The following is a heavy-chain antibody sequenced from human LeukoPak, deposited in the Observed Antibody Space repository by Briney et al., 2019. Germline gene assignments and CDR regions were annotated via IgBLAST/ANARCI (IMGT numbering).Heavy chain of an antibody. J-gene: IGHJ4*02. D-gene: IGHD6-19*01. CDR2: ISGTGTST. CDR3: AKSEYQWYSSGPYYFDY. Sequence: GGSLRLSCAASGLTFSGYAMSWVRQAPGKGLEWVSAISGTGTSTYYADSVKGRFTISRDNSEKTLYLQMNSLRAEDTAVYYCAKSEYQWYSSGPYYFDYWGQGTLVTVSS. V-gene: IGHV3-23*01. CDR1: GLTFSGYA.